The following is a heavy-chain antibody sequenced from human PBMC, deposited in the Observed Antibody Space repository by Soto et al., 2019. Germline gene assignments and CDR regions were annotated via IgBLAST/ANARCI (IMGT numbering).Heavy chain of an antibody. CDR1: GFTFSSYW. CDR2: INSDGSST. J-gene: IGHJ6*03. CDR3: ARGVAARPGHYYYMDV. D-gene: IGHD6-6*01. Sequence: GGSLRLSCAASGFTFSSYWMHWVRQAPGKGLVWVSRINSDGSSTSYADSVKGRFTISRDNAKNTLYLQMNSLRAEDTAVYYCARGVAARPGHYYYMDVWGKGTTVTVSS. V-gene: IGHV3-74*01.